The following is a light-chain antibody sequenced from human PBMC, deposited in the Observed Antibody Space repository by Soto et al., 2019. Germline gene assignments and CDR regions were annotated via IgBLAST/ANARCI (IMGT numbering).Light chain of an antibody. Sequence: DIPLTQSASTLSASVGDSVTITCGASQRIXTWFVWDQGKPGKAPKVLXVYASSLERGGPSRFSGSYSVTDFTLTISSLQPEDFANYFCQQSYSNPRTFGGGTKVDIK. CDR3: QQSYSNPRT. V-gene: IGKV1-5*01. CDR1: QRIXTW. CDR2: YAS. J-gene: IGKJ4*02.